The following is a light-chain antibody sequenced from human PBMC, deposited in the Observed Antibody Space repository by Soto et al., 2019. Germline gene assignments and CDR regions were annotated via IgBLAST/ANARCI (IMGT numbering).Light chain of an antibody. CDR3: QQYNNWPTWT. Sequence: EIVITQSPVTLYVSPGETVILSCRASQSLRSNLAWYRQKPAQAPRLLIYGASTRANGIPARFSGSGSGTEFTLTLSSLQSEDFAVYDCQQYNNWPTWTFGQGTKVDIK. CDR1: QSLRSN. J-gene: IGKJ1*01. V-gene: IGKV3-15*01. CDR2: GAS.